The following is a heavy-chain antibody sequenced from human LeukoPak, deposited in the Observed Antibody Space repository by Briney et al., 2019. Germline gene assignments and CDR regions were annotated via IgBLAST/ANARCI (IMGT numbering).Heavy chain of an antibody. V-gene: IGHV3-48*03. CDR1: GFDFSAYE. J-gene: IGHJ4*02. CDR2: ISGSYTTT. Sequence: GGSLRLSCLASGFDFSAYEMNWVRQAPGRGLEWVSYISGSYTTTYYADSVRGRFTIFRDNAKNSLYLQMNSLRAEDTALYYCTTLGYHLDSWGQGTLVTVSS. CDR3: TTLGYHLDS. D-gene: IGHD3-22*01.